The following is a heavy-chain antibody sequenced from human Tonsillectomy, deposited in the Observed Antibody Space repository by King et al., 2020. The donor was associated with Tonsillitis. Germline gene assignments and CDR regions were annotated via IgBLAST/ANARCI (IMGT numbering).Heavy chain of an antibody. CDR2: IKRDGSEK. Sequence: DVQLVESGGGLVQPGGSLRLSCAASGFTFSDYWMTWVRQAPGKGLEWVANIKRDGSEKHYVDSVKGRFTTSRDNAKNSLYLQMDSLRAEDTAVYYCARDHTYYGSGSYYYDAFDIWGQGTMVTVSS. CDR1: GFTFSDYW. CDR3: ARDHTYYGSGSYYYDAFDI. D-gene: IGHD3-10*01. V-gene: IGHV3-7*03. J-gene: IGHJ3*02.